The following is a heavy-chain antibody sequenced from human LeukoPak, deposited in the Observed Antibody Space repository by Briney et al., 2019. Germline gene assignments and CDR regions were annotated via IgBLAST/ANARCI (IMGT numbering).Heavy chain of an antibody. CDR1: GGSFSGYY. V-gene: IGHV4-34*01. Sequence: SETLSLTCAVYGGSFSGYYWSWIRQPPGKGLEWIGEINHSGSTNYNPSLKSRVTISVDTSKNQFSLKLSFVTAADTAVYYCARGVVTGPTDLHFDYWGQGTLVTVSS. CDR2: INHSGST. J-gene: IGHJ4*02. CDR3: ARGVVTGPTDLHFDY. D-gene: IGHD1-14*01.